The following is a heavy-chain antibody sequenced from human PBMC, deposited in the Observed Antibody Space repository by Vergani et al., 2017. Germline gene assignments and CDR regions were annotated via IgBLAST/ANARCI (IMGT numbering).Heavy chain of an antibody. Sequence: QVQLEESGPGLVKPSETLSLTCTVSGGSFNTYYWSWIRQSPAQGLEWIGYIYSTGSTNYNPSLNSRVTMSVDTSNNKFALNLRSVTAADTAVYFCARVMYRDEASTGYRLEGMDIWGQGTTVTISS. J-gene: IGHJ6*02. CDR3: ARVMYRDEASTGYRLEGMDI. CDR2: IYSTGST. D-gene: IGHD3-9*01. V-gene: IGHV4-59*13. CDR1: GGSFNTYY.